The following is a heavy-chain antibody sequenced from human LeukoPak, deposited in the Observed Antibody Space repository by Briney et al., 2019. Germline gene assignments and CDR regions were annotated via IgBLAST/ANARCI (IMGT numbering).Heavy chain of an antibody. CDR3: AKRTGVTELHFDH. Sequence: GGSLRLSCAASGFTFTNYVMGWVRQAQGKGLEWFSAISENGGAADYADSVRGRFTISRDNSQNTLYQQMNSLRAEDTAVYYCAKRTGVTELHFDHWGQGTLVTVSS. CDR1: GFTFTNYV. D-gene: IGHD1-7*01. CDR2: ISENGGAA. J-gene: IGHJ4*02. V-gene: IGHV3-23*01.